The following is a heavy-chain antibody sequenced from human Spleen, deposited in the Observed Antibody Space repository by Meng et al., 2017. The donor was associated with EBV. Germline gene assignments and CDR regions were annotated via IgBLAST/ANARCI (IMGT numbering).Heavy chain of an antibody. D-gene: IGHD6-13*01. Sequence: QVQLVQSGAGVKKPGASVKVSCKTSGYTFTSYAMHWVRQAPGQRLEWMGWIHTGNGDTKYSQKFQGRVTITRDTSASTAYMDLSSLRSEDTAVYYCAKGAGAASWYYIDSWGQGTLVTVSS. CDR2: IHTGNGDT. CDR3: AKGAGAASWYYIDS. CDR1: GYTFTSYA. V-gene: IGHV1-3*04. J-gene: IGHJ4*02.